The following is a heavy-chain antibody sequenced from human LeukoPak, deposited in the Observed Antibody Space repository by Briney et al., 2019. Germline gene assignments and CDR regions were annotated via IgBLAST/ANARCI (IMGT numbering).Heavy chain of an antibody. J-gene: IGHJ4*02. CDR3: ARSRIAAAGTNDY. CDR1: GGSFSGYY. V-gene: IGHV4-34*12. Sequence: SETLSLTCAVYGGSFSGYYWGWIRQPPGKGLEWIGNIFYSGSTYYSPSLRSRVTISVDTSKNQFSLKLSSVTAADTAVYYCARSRIAAAGTNDYWGQGTLVTVSS. D-gene: IGHD6-13*01. CDR2: IFYSGST.